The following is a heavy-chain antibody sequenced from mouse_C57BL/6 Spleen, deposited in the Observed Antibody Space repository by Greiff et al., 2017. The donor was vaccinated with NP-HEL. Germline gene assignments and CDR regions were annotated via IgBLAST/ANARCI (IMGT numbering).Heavy chain of an antibody. J-gene: IGHJ2*01. CDR1: GFTFSDYY. D-gene: IGHD1-1*01. V-gene: IGHV5-16*01. CDR2: INYDGSST. Sequence: EVMLVESEGGLVQPGSSMKLSCTASGFTFSDYYMAWVRQVPEKGLEWVANINYDGSSTYYLDSLKSRFIISRDNAKNILYLQMSSLKSEDTATYYCARGGYITTVFDYWGQGTTLTVSS. CDR3: ARGGYITTVFDY.